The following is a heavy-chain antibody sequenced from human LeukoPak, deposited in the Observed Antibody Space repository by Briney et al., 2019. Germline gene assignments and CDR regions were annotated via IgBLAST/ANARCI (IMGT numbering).Heavy chain of an antibody. J-gene: IGHJ5*02. CDR3: ATEAECSGGSCYSYGWFDP. D-gene: IGHD2-15*01. CDR1: GGSVSSGSNK. CDR2: ISYSGSA. V-gene: IGHV4-61*01. Sequence: KPSETLSLTCTVSGGSVSSGSNKWSWIRQPPGKGLEWIGDISYSGSASYNPSPRSRVTISVDTSTNQFSLTLGSVTAADTAVYYCATEAECSGGSCYSYGWFDPWGQGTQVIVSS.